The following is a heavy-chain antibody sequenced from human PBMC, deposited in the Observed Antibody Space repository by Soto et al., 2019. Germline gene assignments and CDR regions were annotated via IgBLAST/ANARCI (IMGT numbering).Heavy chain of an antibody. CDR1: GGSISSYY. CDR3: ARDNTNYYDSSGYIDY. Sequence: SETLSLTCTVSGGSISSYYWSWIRQPPGKGLEWIGYIYYSGSTNYNPSLKSRVTISVDTSKNQFSLKLSSVTAADTAVYYCARDNTNYYDSSGYIDYWGQGTLVTVSS. CDR2: IYYSGST. J-gene: IGHJ4*02. D-gene: IGHD3-22*01. V-gene: IGHV4-59*01.